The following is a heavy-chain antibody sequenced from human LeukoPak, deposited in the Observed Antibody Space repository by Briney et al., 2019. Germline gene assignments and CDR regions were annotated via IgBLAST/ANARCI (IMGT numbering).Heavy chain of an antibody. CDR1: GFTFSSYS. CDR2: ISSSSSYI. D-gene: IGHD6-13*01. J-gene: IGHJ6*02. Sequence: GGSLRLSCAASGFTFSSYSMNWVRQAPGKGLEWVSSISSSSSYIYYADSVKGRFTISRDNAKNSLYLQMNSLRAEDTAVYYCASISSSWYYYGMDVWGQGTTVTVSS. CDR3: ASISSSWYYYGMDV. V-gene: IGHV3-21*01.